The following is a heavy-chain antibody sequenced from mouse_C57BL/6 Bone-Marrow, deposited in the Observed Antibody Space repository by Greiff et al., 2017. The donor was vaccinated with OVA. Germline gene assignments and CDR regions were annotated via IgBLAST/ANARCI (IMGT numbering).Heavy chain of an antibody. V-gene: IGHV1-22*01. J-gene: IGHJ2*01. CDR3: ARAYYGYDGSY. Sequence: EVQLQQSGPELVKPGASVKMSCKASGYTFTDYNMHWVKQSHGKSLEWIGYINPNNGGTSYNQKFKGKATLTVNESSSTDYMELRSLTSVDSAVYYCARAYYGYDGSYWGQGTTLTVSS. CDR1: GYTFTDYN. CDR2: INPNNGGT. D-gene: IGHD2-9*01.